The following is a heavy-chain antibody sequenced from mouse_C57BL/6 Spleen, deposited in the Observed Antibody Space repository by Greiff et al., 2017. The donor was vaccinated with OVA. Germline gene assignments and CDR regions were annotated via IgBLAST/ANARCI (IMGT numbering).Heavy chain of an antibody. CDR1: GYTFTSYW. D-gene: IGHD2-1*01. V-gene: IGHV1-64*01. CDR3: ARSSGNYRVDY. CDR2: IHPNSGST. Sequence: QVQLQQPGAELVKPGASVKLSCKASGYTFTSYWMHWVKQRPGQGLEWIGMIHPNSGSTNYNEKFKSKATLTVDKSSSTAYMQLSSLTAEYSAVYYCARSSGNYRVDYWGQGTTLTVSS. J-gene: IGHJ2*01.